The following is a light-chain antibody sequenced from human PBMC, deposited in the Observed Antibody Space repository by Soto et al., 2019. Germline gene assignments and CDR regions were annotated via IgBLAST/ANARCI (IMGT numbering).Light chain of an antibody. V-gene: IGKV1-8*01. Sequence: AIRMTQSPSSLSASTGDRVIITCRASQGISSYLAWYQQKPGKAPKLLIYAASTLQSGVPSRFSGSGSGTVFSLTISCLQSEDFATYYCQQYYSYPRTFGQGTKVEIK. CDR1: QGISSY. J-gene: IGKJ1*01. CDR2: AAS. CDR3: QQYYSYPRT.